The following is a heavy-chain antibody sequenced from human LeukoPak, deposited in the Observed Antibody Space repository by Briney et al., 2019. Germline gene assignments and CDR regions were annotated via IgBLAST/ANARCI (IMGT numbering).Heavy chain of an antibody. V-gene: IGHV4-30-4*01. J-gene: IGHJ6*02. CDR1: GGSISSGDYY. Sequence: PSETLSPTCTVSGGSISSGDYYWSWIHQPPGKGLEWIGYIYYSGSTYYNPSLKSRVTISVDTSKNQFSLKLSSVTAADTAVYYCARVGIVGANYYGMDVWGQGTTVTASS. CDR3: ARVGIVGANYYGMDV. CDR2: IYYSGST. D-gene: IGHD1-26*01.